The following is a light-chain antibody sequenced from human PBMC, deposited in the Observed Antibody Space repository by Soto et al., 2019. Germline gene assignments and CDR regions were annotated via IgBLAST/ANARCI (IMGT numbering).Light chain of an antibody. Sequence: DIQMTQSPSTLSASVGDRVTITCRASQSISFWLAWFQQKPGKAPNLLIYKASNLESGVPSRFSGSGSGTEFTLTISSLQPDDFATYSCQQYNSSFGGGTKVEIK. J-gene: IGKJ4*01. CDR2: KAS. CDR3: QQYNSS. V-gene: IGKV1-5*03. CDR1: QSISFW.